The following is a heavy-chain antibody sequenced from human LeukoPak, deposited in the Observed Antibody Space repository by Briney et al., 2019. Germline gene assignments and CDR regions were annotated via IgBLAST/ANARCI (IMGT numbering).Heavy chain of an antibody. J-gene: IGHJ4*02. Sequence: SETLSLTCTVSGGSISSSSYYWGWIRQPPGKGLEWIGSTYYSGSTYYNPSLKSRVTISVDTSKNQFSLKLSSVTAADTAVYYCARGVRTYYYDSSGYYTDYWGQGTLVTVSS. D-gene: IGHD3-22*01. CDR3: ARGVRTYYYDSSGYYTDY. CDR1: GGSISSSSYY. CDR2: TYYSGST. V-gene: IGHV4-39*07.